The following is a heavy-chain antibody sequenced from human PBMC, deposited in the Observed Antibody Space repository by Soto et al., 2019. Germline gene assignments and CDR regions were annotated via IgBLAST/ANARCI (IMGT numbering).Heavy chain of an antibody. CDR2: IFHDGTA. CDR3: ARLVYDTRLNYMYFDF. D-gene: IGHD3-10*01. CDR1: GVSLTSVNW. Sequence: PSETLSLTCAVSGVSLTSVNWWTWVRQSPQRGLEYIGEIFHDGTANYYPSFERRVAMSVDTSRNQFSLKLTSVTAADTAVYFCARLVYDTRLNYMYFDFWGPGTLVTVSS. V-gene: IGHV4-4*02. J-gene: IGHJ4*02.